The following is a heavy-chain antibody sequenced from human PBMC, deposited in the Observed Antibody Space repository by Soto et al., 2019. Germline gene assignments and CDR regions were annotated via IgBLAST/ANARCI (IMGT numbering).Heavy chain of an antibody. CDR2: IYYSGST. CDR1: GGSISSGGYY. Sequence: QVQRQESGPGLVKPSQTLSLTCTVSGGSISSGGYYWSWIRQHPGKGLEWSGYIYYSGSTYYNTSLPSRVTISADTSKNQFSLKLSSVTAADTAVDYCAREGGIVGATAADYWGQGPLVTVSS. CDR3: AREGGIVGATAADY. D-gene: IGHD1-26*01. J-gene: IGHJ4*02. V-gene: IGHV4-31*03.